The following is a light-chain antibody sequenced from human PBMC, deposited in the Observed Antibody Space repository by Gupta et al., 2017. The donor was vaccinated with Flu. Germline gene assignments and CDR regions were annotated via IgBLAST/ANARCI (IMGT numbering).Light chain of an antibody. V-gene: IGLV2-14*03. J-gene: IGLJ1*01. CDR2: DVT. CDR3: SSYTSGSTFYV. CDR1: SSDVGRSDS. Sequence: QSALTQPASVSGSPGQSITISCSGTSSDVGRSDSVSWYQQHPDKAPKLIIFDVTKRPSGVSGRFSGSKSGTTASLTIAGLQAEDETDYYCSSYTSGSTFYVFGTGTKVTVL.